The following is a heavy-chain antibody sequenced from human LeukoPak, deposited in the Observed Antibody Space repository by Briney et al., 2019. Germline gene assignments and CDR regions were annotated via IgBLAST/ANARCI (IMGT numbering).Heavy chain of an antibody. Sequence: GSSLKVSCKASGGTFSSYAISWVRQAPGQGLEWMGRIIPILGIANYAQKFQGRVTITADKSTSTAYMELSSLRSEDTAVYYCARGFGATDGYNPNWGQGTLVTVSS. CDR3: ARGFGATDGYNPN. J-gene: IGHJ4*02. CDR1: GGTFSSYA. V-gene: IGHV1-69*04. D-gene: IGHD5-24*01. CDR2: IIPILGIA.